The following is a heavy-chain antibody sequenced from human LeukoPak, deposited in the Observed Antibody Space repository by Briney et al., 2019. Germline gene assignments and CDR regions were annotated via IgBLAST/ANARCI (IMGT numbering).Heavy chain of an antibody. J-gene: IGHJ4*02. CDR1: GFTFSSYA. CDR3: ARDHYLRIVVVTANLDY. D-gene: IGHD2-21*02. CDR2: ISHDGSNK. V-gene: IGHV3-30*01. Sequence: GGSQRLSCAASGFTFSSYAMSWVRQAPGKGLEWVAVISHDGSNKYYADSVKGRFTISRDNSKNTLYLQMNSLRAEDTAVYYCARDHYLRIVVVTANLDYWGQGTLVTVSS.